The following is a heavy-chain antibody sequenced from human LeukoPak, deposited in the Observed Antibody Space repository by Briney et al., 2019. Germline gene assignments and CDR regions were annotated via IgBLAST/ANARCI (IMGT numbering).Heavy chain of an antibody. D-gene: IGHD6-19*01. J-gene: IGHJ4*02. V-gene: IGHV4-39*07. Sequence: SETLSLTCTVSGGSISSSSYYWGWIRQPPGKGLEWIGSIYYSGSTYYNPSLKSRVTISVDTSKNQFSLKLSSVTAADTAVYYCARAHQQWRDPAGYFDYWGQGTLVTVSS. CDR2: IYYSGST. CDR3: ARAHQQWRDPAGYFDY. CDR1: GGSISSSSYY.